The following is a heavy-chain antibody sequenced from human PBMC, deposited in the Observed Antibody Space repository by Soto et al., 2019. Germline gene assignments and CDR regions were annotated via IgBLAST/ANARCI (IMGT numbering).Heavy chain of an antibody. CDR3: MLGSGWKDFDY. CDR2: INHGGSA. V-gene: IGHV4-34*01. Sequence: SETLSLTCAVYGGSLSGYYWSWIRQTPGKRLEWVGDINHGGSANYNPSLKSRVTFSLDPSKNQFSLKLSSVIAADTAVYYCMLGSGWKDFDYWGQGTLVTVSS. D-gene: IGHD3-22*01. CDR1: GGSLSGYY. J-gene: IGHJ4*02.